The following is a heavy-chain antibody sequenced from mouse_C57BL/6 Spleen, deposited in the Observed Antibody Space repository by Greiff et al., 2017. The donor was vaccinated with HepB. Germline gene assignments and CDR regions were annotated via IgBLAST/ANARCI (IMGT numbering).Heavy chain of an antibody. D-gene: IGHD1-1*01. V-gene: IGHV1-15*01. J-gene: IGHJ2*01. Sequence: VKLQESGAELVRPGASVTLSCKASGYTFTDYEMHWVKQTPVHGLEWIGAIDPETGGTAYNQKFKGKAILTADKSSSTAYMELRSLTSEDSAVYYCTRGIYYGSLYYFDYWGQGTTLTVSS. CDR3: TRGIYYGSLYYFDY. CDR2: IDPETGGT. CDR1: GYTFTDYE.